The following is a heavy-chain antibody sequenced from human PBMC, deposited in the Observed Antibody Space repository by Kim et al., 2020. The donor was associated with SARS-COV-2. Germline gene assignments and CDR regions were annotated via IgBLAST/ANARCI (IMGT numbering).Heavy chain of an antibody. V-gene: IGHV4-59*08. CDR1: GGSISSYY. D-gene: IGHD3-10*01. Sequence: SETLSLTCTVSGGSISSYYWSWIRQPPGKGLEWIGYIFYSGTTNYNPSLKSRVTISVDTSKNQFSLKLSSVTAADTAVYYCARQGRSSQESGAFDLWGQGTMVIVSS. CDR2: IFYSGTT. J-gene: IGHJ3*01. CDR3: ARQGRSSQESGAFDL.